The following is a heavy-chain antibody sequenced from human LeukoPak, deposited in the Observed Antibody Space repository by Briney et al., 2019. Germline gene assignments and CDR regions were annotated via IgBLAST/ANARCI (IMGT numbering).Heavy chain of an antibody. CDR2: IIPILGIA. CDR1: GGTFSSYA. D-gene: IGHD6-13*01. CDR3: ARGGYSSSSGWFDP. J-gene: IGHJ5*02. Sequence: ASVKVSCKASGGTFSSYAISWVRQAPGQGLEWMGRIIPILGIANYAQKFQGRVTITADKSTSTAYMELSSLRSEDTAVYYCARGGYSSSSGWFDPWGQGTLVTVSS. V-gene: IGHV1-69*04.